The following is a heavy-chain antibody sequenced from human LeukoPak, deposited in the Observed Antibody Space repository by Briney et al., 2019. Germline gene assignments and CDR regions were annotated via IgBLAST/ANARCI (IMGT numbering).Heavy chain of an antibody. J-gene: IGHJ4*02. Sequence: GGSLRLSCAASGFTFSDYWLHWVRQGPGKGLVWISRINPDGNMTIYADSVKGRFTISRDNSKNTLYLQMNSLRAEDTAVYYCAKDLVAAAGQSDYWGQGTLVAVSS. CDR1: GFTFSDYW. CDR3: AKDLVAAAGQSDY. V-gene: IGHV3-74*01. CDR2: INPDGNMT. D-gene: IGHD6-13*01.